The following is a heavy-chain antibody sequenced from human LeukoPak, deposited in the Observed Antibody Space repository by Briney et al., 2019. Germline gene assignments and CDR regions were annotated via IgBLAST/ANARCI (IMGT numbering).Heavy chain of an antibody. Sequence: KPSPTLSPTRTVSGYSISSGYSWGWIRQPPGKGLEWIGSIYYSGNTYNPSLKSRVTISVVTSKNQFSLNLSSVNAADAAVYYCAGVMAARREDLNWFDPWGQGTLVTVSS. CDR1: GYSISSGYS. V-gene: IGHV4-38-2*02. CDR3: AGVMAARREDLNWFDP. J-gene: IGHJ5*02. D-gene: IGHD6-6*01. CDR2: IYYSGNT.